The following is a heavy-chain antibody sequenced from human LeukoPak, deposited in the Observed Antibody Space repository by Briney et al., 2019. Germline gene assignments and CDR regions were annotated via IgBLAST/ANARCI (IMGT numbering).Heavy chain of an antibody. CDR1: GGSFSGYY. CDR2: INHSGST. J-gene: IGHJ4*02. V-gene: IGHV4-34*01. CDR3: ARANWNDPYFDY. D-gene: IGHD1-1*01. Sequence: SGTLSLTCAVYGGSFSGYYWSWIRQPPGKGLEWIGEINHSGSTNYNPSLKSRVTISVDTSKNQFSLKLSSVTAADTAVYYCARANWNDPYFDYWGQGTLVTVSS.